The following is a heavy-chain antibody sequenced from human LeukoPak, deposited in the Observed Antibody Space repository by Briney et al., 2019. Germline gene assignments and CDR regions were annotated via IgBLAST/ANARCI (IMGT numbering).Heavy chain of an antibody. V-gene: IGHV3-23*01. J-gene: IGHJ4*02. Sequence: PGGSLRLSCEASGFSFSTSWMNWVRQAPGKGLEWLSGISGSGNGTYYADSVKGRFIISRDNSKNMVYLQMNSLTVEDTATYYCAKRTMSAFDSWGQGTLLIVSS. CDR3: AKRTMSAFDS. CDR2: ISGSGNGT. D-gene: IGHD5-24*01. CDR1: GFSFSTSW.